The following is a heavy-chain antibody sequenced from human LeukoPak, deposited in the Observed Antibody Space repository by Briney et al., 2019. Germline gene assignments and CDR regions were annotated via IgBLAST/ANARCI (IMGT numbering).Heavy chain of an antibody. Sequence: SETLSLTCTVSGYSISSGYYWGWIRQPPGKGLEWIGSIYHSGSTYYNPSLKSRVTISVDTSKNQFSLKLSSVTAADTAVYYCARYYGSGSYYSDDAFDIWGQGTMVTVSS. CDR3: ARYYGSGSYYSDDAFDI. D-gene: IGHD3-10*01. J-gene: IGHJ3*02. CDR2: IYHSGST. V-gene: IGHV4-38-2*02. CDR1: GYSISSGYY.